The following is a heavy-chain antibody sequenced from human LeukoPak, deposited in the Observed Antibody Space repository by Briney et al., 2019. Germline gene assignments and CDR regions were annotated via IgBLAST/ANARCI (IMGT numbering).Heavy chain of an antibody. D-gene: IGHD2-15*01. V-gene: IGHV4-34*01. CDR1: GGSFSGYY. CDR2: INHSGST. Sequence: SETLSLTCAVYGGSFSGYYWSWIRRPPGKGLEWIGEINHSGSTNYNPSLKSRVTISVDTSKNQFSLKLSSVTAADTAVYYCARITDCSGGSCYSAYWGQGTLVTVSS. CDR3: ARITDCSGGSCYSAY. J-gene: IGHJ4*02.